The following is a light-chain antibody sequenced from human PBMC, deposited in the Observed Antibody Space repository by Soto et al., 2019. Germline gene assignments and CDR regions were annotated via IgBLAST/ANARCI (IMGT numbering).Light chain of an antibody. CDR2: DVN. Sequence: QSALTQPASMSGSPGQSITISCTGTSSDVGGYNYVSWYRQHPGTAPKLMIYDVNNRPSGVSNRFSGSKSGNTASLTISGRQAEDEADYYCSSHSSSSTLVVFGGGTKLTVL. CDR1: SSDVGGYNY. J-gene: IGLJ2*01. CDR3: SSHSSSSTLVV. V-gene: IGLV2-14*03.